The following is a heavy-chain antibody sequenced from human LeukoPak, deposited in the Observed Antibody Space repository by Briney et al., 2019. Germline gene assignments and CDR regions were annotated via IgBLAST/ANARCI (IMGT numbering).Heavy chain of an antibody. J-gene: IGHJ3*02. CDR2: ICYSGST. CDR1: GGSISSYY. D-gene: IGHD1-1*01. V-gene: IGHV4-59*01. CDR3: ARGVGGGWGSARYELEAFDI. Sequence: PSETLSLTCTVSGGSISSYYWSWIRQPPGKGLEWIGYICYSGSTNYNPSLKSRVTISVDTSKNQFSLKLSSVTAADTAVYYRARGVGGGWGSARYELEAFDIWGQGTMVTVSS.